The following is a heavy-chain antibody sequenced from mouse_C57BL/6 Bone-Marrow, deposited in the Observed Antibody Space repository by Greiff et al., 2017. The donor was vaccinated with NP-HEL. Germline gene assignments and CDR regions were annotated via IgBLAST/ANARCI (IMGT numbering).Heavy chain of an antibody. V-gene: IGHV14-4*01. CDR2: IDPENGDT. D-gene: IGHD3-2*02. J-gene: IGHJ3*01. CDR1: GFNIKDYY. CDR3: TADSSGAWFAY. Sequence: EVQLQQSGAELVRPGASVKLSCTASGFNIKDYYMHWVKQRPEQGLEWIGWIDPENGDTEYAWKFQGKATITADTSSNTAYLQLSSLTSEDTAVYYCTADSSGAWFAYWGQGTLVTVSA.